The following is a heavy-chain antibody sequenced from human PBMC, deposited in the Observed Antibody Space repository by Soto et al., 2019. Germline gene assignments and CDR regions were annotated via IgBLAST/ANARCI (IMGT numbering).Heavy chain of an antibody. D-gene: IGHD2-21*02. J-gene: IGHJ4*02. V-gene: IGHV1-3*05. CDR3: ATSIVVVTALDY. CDR1: GYTFTSYA. Sequence: QVQLVQSGAEEKKPGASVKVSCKASGYTFTSYAMHWVRQAPGQRLEWMGWINAGNGNTKYSQKFQGRVTITRDTSASTAYMELSSLRSEDTALYYCATSIVVVTALDYWGQGTLVTVSS. CDR2: INAGNGNT.